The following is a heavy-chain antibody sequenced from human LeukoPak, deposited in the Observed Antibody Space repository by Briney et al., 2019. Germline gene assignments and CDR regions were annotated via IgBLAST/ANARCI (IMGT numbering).Heavy chain of an antibody. CDR1: GFTFSSYG. CDR3: AKGGSGWPRALDY. Sequence: GRSLRLSCAASGFTFSSYGMHWVRQAPGKGLEWVSAVSAGGGTTFYADSVRGRFTISRDDSRNTLYLQMNNLRDDDTAVYYCAKGGSGWPRALDYWGQGTLVTVSS. CDR2: VSAGGGTT. V-gene: IGHV3-23*01. D-gene: IGHD6-19*01. J-gene: IGHJ4*02.